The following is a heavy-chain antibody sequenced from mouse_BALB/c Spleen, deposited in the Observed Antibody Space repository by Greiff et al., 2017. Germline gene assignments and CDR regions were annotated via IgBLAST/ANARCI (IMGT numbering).Heavy chain of an antibody. J-gene: IGHJ1*01. Sequence: VQLQQSGTVLARPGASVKMSCKASGYTFTSYWMHWVKQRPGQGLEWIGAIYPGNSDTSYNQKFKGKAKLTAVTSTSTAYMELSSLTNEDSAVYYCVHYYGSSSDWYFDVWGAGTTVTVSS. V-gene: IGHV1-5*01. CDR1: GYTFTSYW. D-gene: IGHD1-1*01. CDR3: VHYYGSSSDWYFDV. CDR2: IYPGNSDT.